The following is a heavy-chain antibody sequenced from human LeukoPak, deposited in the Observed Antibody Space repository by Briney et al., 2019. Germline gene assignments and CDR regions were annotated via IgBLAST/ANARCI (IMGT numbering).Heavy chain of an antibody. Sequence: GASVKVSCKVSVYTLTELSMHWVRQAPGKGLEWMGGFDPEDGETIYAQKFQGRVTMTEDTSTDTAYMELSSLRSEDTAVYYCATSAGLTGTTFDYWGQGTLVTVSS. J-gene: IGHJ4*02. CDR1: VYTLTELS. CDR2: FDPEDGET. V-gene: IGHV1-24*01. D-gene: IGHD1-7*01. CDR3: ATSAGLTGTTFDY.